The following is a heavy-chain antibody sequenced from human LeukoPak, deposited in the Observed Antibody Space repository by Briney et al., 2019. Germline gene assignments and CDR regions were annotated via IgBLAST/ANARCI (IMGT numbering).Heavy chain of an antibody. V-gene: IGHV3-30*18. J-gene: IGHJ4*02. CDR3: AKGGLYEPSWEDYGDYFDY. CDR2: ISYGGSNK. CDR1: GFTFSSYG. D-gene: IGHD4-17*01. Sequence: AGGSLRLSCAASGFTFSSYGMHWVRQAPGKGLEWVAVISYGGSNKYYADSVKGRFTISRDNSKNTLYLQMNSLRAEDTAVYYCAKGGLYEPSWEDYGDYFDYWGQGTLVTVSS.